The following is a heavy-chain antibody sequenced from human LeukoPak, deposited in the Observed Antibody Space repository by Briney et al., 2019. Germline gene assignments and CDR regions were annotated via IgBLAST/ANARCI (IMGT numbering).Heavy chain of an antibody. V-gene: IGHV4-39*07. CDR1: GGSISSSSYY. J-gene: IGHJ4*02. CDR2: IYYSGST. Sequence: SETLSLTCTVSGGSISSSSYYWGWIRQPPGKGLEWIGSIYYSGSTYYNPSLKSRVTISVETSKNQFSLKLSSVTAADTAVYHCARDGRFPPEVLPRYFDYWGQGTLVTVSS. D-gene: IGHD1-26*01. CDR3: ARDGRFPPEVLPRYFDY.